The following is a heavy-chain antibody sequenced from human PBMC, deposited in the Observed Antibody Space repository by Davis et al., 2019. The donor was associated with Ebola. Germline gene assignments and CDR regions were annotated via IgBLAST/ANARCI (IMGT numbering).Heavy chain of an antibody. CDR1: GFTFSGSA. CDR2: IRSKANSYAT. Sequence: GASLKISCAASGFTFSGSAMHWVRQPSGKGLEWVGRIRSKANSYATAYAASVKGRFTISRDDSKNTAYLQMNSLKTEDTAVYYCTSTTVGGDYWGQGTLVTVSS. D-gene: IGHD4-23*01. V-gene: IGHV3-73*01. CDR3: TSTTVGGDY. J-gene: IGHJ4*02.